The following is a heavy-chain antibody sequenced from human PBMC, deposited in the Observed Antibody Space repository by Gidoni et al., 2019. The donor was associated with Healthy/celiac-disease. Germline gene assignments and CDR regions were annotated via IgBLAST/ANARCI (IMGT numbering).Heavy chain of an antibody. V-gene: IGHV3-48*03. CDR2: ISSSGSTI. CDR3: ARGNDYGDRRHYYYYYGMDV. J-gene: IGHJ6*02. CDR1: GFTFSSYE. Sequence: EVQLVESGGGLVQPGGSLRLSCAASGFTFSSYEMNWVRQAPGKGLEWVSYISSSGSTIYYADSVKGRFTISRDNAKNSLYLQMNSLRAEDTAVYYCARGNDYGDRRHYYYYYGMDVWGQGTTVTVSS. D-gene: IGHD4-17*01.